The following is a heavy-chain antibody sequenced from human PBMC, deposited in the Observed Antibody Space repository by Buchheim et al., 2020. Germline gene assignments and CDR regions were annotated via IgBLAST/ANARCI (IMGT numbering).Heavy chain of an antibody. CDR2: ISSSGSTI. J-gene: IGHJ2*01. D-gene: IGHD3-3*01. V-gene: IGHV3-48*03. CDR3: ARLKYYDFWSGYYNWYFDL. Sequence: EVQLVESGGGLVQPGGSLRLSCAASGFTFSSYEMNWVRQAPGKGLERVSYISSSGSTIYYADSVKGRFTISRDNAKNSLYLQMNSLRAEDTAVYYCARLKYYDFWSGYYNWYFDLWGRGTL. CDR1: GFTFSSYE.